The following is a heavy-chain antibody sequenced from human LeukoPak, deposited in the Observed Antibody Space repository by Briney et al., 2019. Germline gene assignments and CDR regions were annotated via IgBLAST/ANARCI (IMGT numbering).Heavy chain of an antibody. D-gene: IGHD4-17*01. CDR2: INSDGSST. Sequence: PGGSLTLSCAASGLTFSSYWMHWVRQAPGKGRVWVSRINSDGSSTSYPDSVKGRFTISRDNAKNTLYLQMNSLRAEDTAVYYCAREVTLRRGNWFDPWGQGTLVTVS. CDR3: AREVTLRRGNWFDP. CDR1: GLTFSSYW. J-gene: IGHJ5*02. V-gene: IGHV3-74*01.